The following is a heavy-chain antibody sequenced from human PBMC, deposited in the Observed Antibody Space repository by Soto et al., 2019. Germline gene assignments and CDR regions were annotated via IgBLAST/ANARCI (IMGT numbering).Heavy chain of an antibody. D-gene: IGHD6-6*01. Sequence: QVQLVQSGTEVKKPGASVKVSCKPSGYTFINYDINWVRQATGQGPEWMGFLTPGTGNTGYARRFQGRLTLTSDTSTGTAYMELRGLTSADTAVYYCVALARWGQGSLVAVSS. CDR2: LTPGTGNT. V-gene: IGHV1-8*01. CDR3: VALAR. J-gene: IGHJ4*02. CDR1: GYTFINYD.